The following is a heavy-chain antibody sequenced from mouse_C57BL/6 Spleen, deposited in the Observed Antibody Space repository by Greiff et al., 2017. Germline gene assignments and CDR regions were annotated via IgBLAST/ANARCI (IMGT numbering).Heavy chain of an antibody. CDR1: GYTFTDYY. V-gene: IGHV1-19*01. D-gene: IGHD2-2*01. J-gene: IGHJ2*01. CDR3: ARSTYGYDLYYFDY. Sequence: EVQLQQSGPVLVKPGASVKMSCKASGYTFTDYYMNWVKQSHGKSLEWIGVINPYNGGTSYNQKFKGKATLTVDKSSSTAYMELNSLTSEDSAVYYCARSTYGYDLYYFDYWGQGTTLTVSS. CDR2: INPYNGGT.